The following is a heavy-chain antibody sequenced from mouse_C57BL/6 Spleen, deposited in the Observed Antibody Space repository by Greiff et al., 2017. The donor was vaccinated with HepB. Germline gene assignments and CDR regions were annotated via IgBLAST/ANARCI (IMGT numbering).Heavy chain of an antibody. CDR3: ARVDYDWFAY. CDR2: ISDGGSYT. CDR1: GFTFSSYA. J-gene: IGHJ3*01. Sequence: EVQLVESGGGLVKPGGSLKLSCAASGFTFSSYAMSWVRQTPEKRLEWVATISDGGSYTYYPDNVKGRFTISRDNAKNNLYLQMSHLKSEDTAMYYCARVDYDWFAYWGQGTLGTVSA. V-gene: IGHV5-4*01. D-gene: IGHD2-4*01.